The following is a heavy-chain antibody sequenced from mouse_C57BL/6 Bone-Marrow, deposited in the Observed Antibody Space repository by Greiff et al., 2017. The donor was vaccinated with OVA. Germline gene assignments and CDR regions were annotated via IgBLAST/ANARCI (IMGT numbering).Heavy chain of an antibody. V-gene: IGHV3-6*01. Sequence: EVKLQESGPGLVKPSQSLSLTCSVTGYSITSGYYWNWIRQFPGNKLEWMGYISYDGSNNYNPSLNNRISITRDTSKNQFFLKLKSVTTEDTATYYCAREHYYGSSNDWYFDVWGTGTTVTVSS. CDR3: AREHYYGSSNDWYFDV. CDR1: GYSITSGYY. CDR2: ISYDGSN. D-gene: IGHD1-1*01. J-gene: IGHJ1*03.